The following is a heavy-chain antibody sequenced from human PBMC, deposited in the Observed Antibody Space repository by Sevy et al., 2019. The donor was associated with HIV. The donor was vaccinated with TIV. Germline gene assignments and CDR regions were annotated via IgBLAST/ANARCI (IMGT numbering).Heavy chain of an antibody. J-gene: IGHJ4*02. D-gene: IGHD1-26*01. Sequence: GSLRLSCVVSGFSVSSNYIAWVRQTPGRGLQYVSLIYTSGNTYYADSVKGRFTISRDDSRNTVFLQMNNLRVDDTAFYYCATRQGTLIQWALHYWGPGALVTVSS. V-gene: IGHV3-53*01. CDR1: GFSVSSNY. CDR2: IYTSGNT. CDR3: ATRQGTLIQWALHY.